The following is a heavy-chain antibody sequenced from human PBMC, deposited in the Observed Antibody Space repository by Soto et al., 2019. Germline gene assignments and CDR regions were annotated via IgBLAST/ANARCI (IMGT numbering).Heavy chain of an antibody. CDR3: AFGYCSGTSCSYYFYGMDV. J-gene: IGHJ6*02. D-gene: IGHD2-2*03. Sequence: SVKFSCKASAGTFSTYPVSWVRQARGQGLEWMRAIIHMFATTNYAQKFQGRVTITADESTTTTYMELSSMRSEDTAVYYCAFGYCSGTSCSYYFYGMDVWGQGTTVPVSS. V-gene: IGHV1-69*13. CDR1: AGTFSTYP. CDR2: IIHMFATT.